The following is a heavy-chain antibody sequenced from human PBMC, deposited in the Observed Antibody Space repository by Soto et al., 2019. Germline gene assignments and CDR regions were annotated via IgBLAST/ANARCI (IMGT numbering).Heavy chain of an antibody. Sequence: SPVKVSCKASGGTFSSYAISWVRQAPGQGLEWMGGIIPILGTANYAQKFQGRVTITADESTSTAYMELSSLRSEDTAVYYCARHLRIALYYYYGMDVWGQGTTVTVSS. V-gene: IGHV1-69*13. CDR1: GGTFSSYA. CDR3: ARHLRIALYYYYGMDV. D-gene: IGHD6-13*01. J-gene: IGHJ6*02. CDR2: IIPILGTA.